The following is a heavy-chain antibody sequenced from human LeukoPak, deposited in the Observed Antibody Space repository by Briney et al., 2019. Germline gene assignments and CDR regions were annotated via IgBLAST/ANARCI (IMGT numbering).Heavy chain of an antibody. V-gene: IGHV4-31*03. D-gene: IGHD3-16*02. CDR3: ARGPSYYDYVWGSYRPFDY. CDR2: IYYSGST. CDR1: GGSISSGGYY. Sequence: SQTLSLTCTVSGGSISSGGYYWSWIRQHPGKGLEWIGYIYYSGSTYYNPSLKSRVTISVDTPKNQFSLKLSSVTAADTAVYYCARGPSYYDYVWGSYRPFDYWGQGTLVTVSS. J-gene: IGHJ4*02.